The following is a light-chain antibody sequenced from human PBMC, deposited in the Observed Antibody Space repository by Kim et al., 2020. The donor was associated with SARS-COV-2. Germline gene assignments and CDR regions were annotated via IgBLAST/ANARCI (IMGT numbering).Light chain of an antibody. J-gene: IGLJ2*01. V-gene: IGLV1-40*01. CDR2: GNS. Sequence: RVTISCTGSSSNIGAGYDVHWYQQLPGTAPKLLIYGNSNRPSGVPDRFSGSKSGTSASLAITGLQAEDEADYYCQSYDISLISSVFGGGTQLTVL. CDR1: SSNIGAGYD. CDR3: QSYDISLISSV.